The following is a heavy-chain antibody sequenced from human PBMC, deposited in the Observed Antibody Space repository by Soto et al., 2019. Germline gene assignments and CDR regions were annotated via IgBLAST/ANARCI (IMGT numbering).Heavy chain of an antibody. CDR2: IIPIFGTA. V-gene: IGHV1-69*13. D-gene: IGHD6-19*01. CDR3: ARGIAVAGILAWFDP. CDR1: GGTFSSYA. J-gene: IGHJ5*02. Sequence: SVKVSGKASGGTFSSYAISWVRQAPGQGLEWMGGIIPIFGTANYAQKFQGRVTITADESTSTAYMELSSLRSEDTAVYYCARGIAVAGILAWFDPWGQGTLATVSS.